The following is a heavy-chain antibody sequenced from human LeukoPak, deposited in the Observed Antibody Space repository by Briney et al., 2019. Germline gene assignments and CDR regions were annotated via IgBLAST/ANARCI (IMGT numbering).Heavy chain of an antibody. Sequence: PGGSLRPSCAASGSTFSSYAMSSARQAPGKGLEWVPAIGGSGGSTYYAESVKGRFTISRDNSKNTLYLQMNSLRAEDTAVYYCAKGKDHSSGWYSWFDPWGQGTLVTVSS. CDR3: AKGKDHSSGWYSWFDP. CDR1: GSTFSSYA. J-gene: IGHJ5*02. CDR2: IGGSGGST. V-gene: IGHV3-23*01. D-gene: IGHD6-19*01.